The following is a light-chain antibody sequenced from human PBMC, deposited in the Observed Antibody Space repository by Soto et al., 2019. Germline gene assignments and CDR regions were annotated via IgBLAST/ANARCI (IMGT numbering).Light chain of an antibody. CDR3: HQFGDSPQT. Sequence: DIVLTQSPATLSLSPGERATLSCRASQSISNYLAWYQQKPGQAPRLLIYGASSRATGIPDRFTGRGSGTHFTLAISRLEPEDFAVYYCHQFGDSPQTFGQGTKVDIK. V-gene: IGKV3-20*01. CDR2: GAS. J-gene: IGKJ1*01. CDR1: QSISNY.